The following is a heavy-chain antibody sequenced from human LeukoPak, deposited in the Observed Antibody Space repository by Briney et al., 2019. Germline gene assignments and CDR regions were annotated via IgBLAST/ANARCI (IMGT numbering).Heavy chain of an antibody. Sequence: PSETLSLTCAVYGGSFSGYYWSWIRQPPGKGLEWIGEINHSGSTNYNPSLKSRVTTSVDASKNQFSLKLSSVTAADTAVYYCARSMVRGVRNYYYMDVRGKGTTVTVSS. CDR3: ARSMVRGVRNYYYMDV. V-gene: IGHV4-34*01. CDR2: INHSGST. D-gene: IGHD3-10*01. CDR1: GGSFSGYY. J-gene: IGHJ6*03.